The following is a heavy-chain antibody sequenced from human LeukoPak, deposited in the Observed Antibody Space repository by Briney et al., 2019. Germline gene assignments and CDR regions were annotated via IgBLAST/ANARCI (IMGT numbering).Heavy chain of an antibody. Sequence: SETLSLTCAVYGGSFSGYYWSWIRQPPGKGLEWIGEINHSGSTNYNPSLKSRVTISVDTSKNQFSLKLSSVTAADTAVYYCARGPSRFRGYGGYDNPYFDYWGQGTLVTVSS. V-gene: IGHV4-34*01. CDR2: INHSGST. CDR3: ARGPSRFRGYGGYDNPYFDY. J-gene: IGHJ4*02. D-gene: IGHD5-12*01. CDR1: GGSFSGYY.